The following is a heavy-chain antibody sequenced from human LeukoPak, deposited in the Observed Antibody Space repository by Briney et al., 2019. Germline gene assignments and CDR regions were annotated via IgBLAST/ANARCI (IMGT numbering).Heavy chain of an antibody. D-gene: IGHD6-19*01. J-gene: IGHJ3*02. CDR1: GVSVSSNSAA. CDR3: ARGAVAVRNAFDI. Sequence: SQTLSLTCAISGVSVSSNSAAWNWIRQSPSRGLEWLGRTYYSSKWYNDYAVSVKSRITINPDTSKNQFSLQLNSVTPEDTALYYCARGAVAVRNAFDIWGQGTMVTVSS. V-gene: IGHV6-1*01. CDR2: TYYSSKWYN.